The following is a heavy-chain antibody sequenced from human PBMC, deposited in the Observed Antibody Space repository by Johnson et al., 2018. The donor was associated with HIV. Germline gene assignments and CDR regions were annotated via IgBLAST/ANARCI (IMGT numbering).Heavy chain of an antibody. CDR2: ISGSGGST. CDR3: ARDEVDDGAFYV. V-gene: IGHV3-23*04. D-gene: IGHD2-2*01. Sequence: VQLVESGGGLVQPGGSLRLSCAASGFTFSSYAMSWVRQAPGKGLEWVSAISGSGGSTYYADSVKGRFNITRDNSKNTRYLQLHTRRVEDAAIYYCARDEVDDGAFYVWGQGTMVTVSS. CDR1: GFTFSSYA. J-gene: IGHJ3*01.